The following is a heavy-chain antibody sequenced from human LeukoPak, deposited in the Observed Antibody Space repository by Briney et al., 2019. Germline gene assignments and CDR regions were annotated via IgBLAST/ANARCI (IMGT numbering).Heavy chain of an antibody. J-gene: IGHJ4*02. CDR1: GFTFSSYA. Sequence: GGSLRLSCAASGFTFSSYAMSWVRQAPGKGLEWVSAISGSGGSTYYADSVKGRFTISRDNSKNTLYLQMNSLRAEDTAVYYCAIRLITVIVESNFDYWGQGTLVTVSS. D-gene: IGHD3-22*01. CDR2: ISGSGGST. CDR3: AIRLITVIVESNFDY. V-gene: IGHV3-23*01.